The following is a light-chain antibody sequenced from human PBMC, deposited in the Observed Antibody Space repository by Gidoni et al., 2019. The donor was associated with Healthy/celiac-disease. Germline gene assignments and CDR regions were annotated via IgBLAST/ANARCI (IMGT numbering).Light chain of an antibody. CDR1: QDISNY. V-gene: IGKV1-33*01. CDR3: QQYDNLPLT. J-gene: IGKJ3*01. CDR2: DAC. Sequence: DIQMTQSPSSLSASVGDRVTITCQASQDISNYLNWYQQKPGKDPKLLSYDACNLETGVPSRFSGSGSGTDFTCTISSLQPEDIATYYCQQYDNLPLTFGPGTKVDIK.